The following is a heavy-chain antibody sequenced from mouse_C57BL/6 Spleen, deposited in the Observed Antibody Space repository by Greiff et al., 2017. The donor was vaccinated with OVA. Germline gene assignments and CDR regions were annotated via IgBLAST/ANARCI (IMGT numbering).Heavy chain of an antibody. Sequence: EVQLVESGGDLVKPGGSLKLSCAASGFTFSSYGMSWVRQTPDKRLEWVATISSGGSYTYYPDSVKGRFTISRDNAKNTLYLQMSSLKSEDTAMYYGARQPYDAWCAYWGQGTLVTVSA. D-gene: IGHD2-12*01. CDR2: ISSGGSYT. J-gene: IGHJ3*01. CDR3: ARQPYDAWCAY. V-gene: IGHV5-6*01. CDR1: GFTFSSYG.